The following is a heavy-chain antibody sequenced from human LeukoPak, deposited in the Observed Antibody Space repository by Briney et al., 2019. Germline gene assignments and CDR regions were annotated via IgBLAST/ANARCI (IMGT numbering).Heavy chain of an antibody. CDR3: ARDRDYAFDS. D-gene: IGHD4-17*01. J-gene: IGHJ4*02. CDR2: IRSSSET. CDR1: GFIFSQYS. Sequence: GGSLRLSCAASGFIFSQYSMNWVRQAPGKGLEWVSHIRSSSETFYADSVKGRFTISRDDAKNSLYLQMNSLRDEDTAVYYCARDRDYAFDSWGQGTLVTVSS. V-gene: IGHV3-48*02.